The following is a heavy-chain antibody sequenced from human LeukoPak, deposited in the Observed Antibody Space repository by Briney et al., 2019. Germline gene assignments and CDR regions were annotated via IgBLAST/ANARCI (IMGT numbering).Heavy chain of an antibody. V-gene: IGHV3-23*01. D-gene: IGHD2-8*02. CDR2: ISANGGRT. CDR1: GLTFSGYV. CDR3: AKGPERRGFCSGSACYSDC. Sequence: QPGGSLRLSCAASGLTFSGYVMSWARQAPGKGLEWVAAISANGGRTYYTESVKGHFTISRDNSKNTLYLQMNSLRAGDTAVYYCAKGPERRGFCSGSACYSDCWGQGTLVTVSS. J-gene: IGHJ4*02.